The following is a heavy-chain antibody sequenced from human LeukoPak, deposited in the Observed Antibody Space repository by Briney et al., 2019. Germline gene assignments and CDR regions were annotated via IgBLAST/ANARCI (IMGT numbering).Heavy chain of an antibody. V-gene: IGHV3-21*01. D-gene: IGHD6-13*01. J-gene: IGHJ4*02. CDR3: ARAEGSSWEYYFDY. Sequence: PGGSLRLSCAASGFTFSSYIMNWVRQAPGKGLEWVSSISSSSSYIYYADSVKGRFTISRDNAKNSLYLQMNSLRAEDTAVYYCARAEGSSWEYYFDYWGQGTLVTVSS. CDR1: GFTFSSYI. CDR2: ISSSSSYI.